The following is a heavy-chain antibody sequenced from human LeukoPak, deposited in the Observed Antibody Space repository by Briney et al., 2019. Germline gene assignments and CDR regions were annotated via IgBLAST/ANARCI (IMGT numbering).Heavy chain of an antibody. V-gene: IGHV2-5*01. Sequence: SGPTLVNPTQTLTLTCTFSGFSLSTSGMGVGWIRQPPEKALEWLAIIYWNDDRRYSPSLKGRLTIKKDTSKNQVVLTMTNMDPVDTATYYCAQYPDYGGDYDAFDIWGHGTMVTVSS. CDR2: IYWNDDR. J-gene: IGHJ3*02. CDR1: GFSLSTSGMG. CDR3: AQYPDYGGDYDAFDI. D-gene: IGHD4-23*01.